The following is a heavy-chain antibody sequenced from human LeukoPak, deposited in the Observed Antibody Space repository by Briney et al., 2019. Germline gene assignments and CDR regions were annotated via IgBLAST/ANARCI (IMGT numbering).Heavy chain of an antibody. CDR1: GGSITSYH. J-gene: IGHJ4*02. Sequence: SETLSLTCTISGGSITSYHWSWIRQPPGKGLEWIGYIYYSGSTNYNPSLKSRVTIPVDTSKNQFPLNLRSVTAADTAVYYCARGSRDGYNHFDYWGQGTLVTVSS. CDR3: ARGSRDGYNHFDY. CDR2: IYYSGST. D-gene: IGHD5-24*01. V-gene: IGHV4-59*01.